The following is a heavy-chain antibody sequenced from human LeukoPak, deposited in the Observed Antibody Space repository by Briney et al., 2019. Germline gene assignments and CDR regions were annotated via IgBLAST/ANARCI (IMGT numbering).Heavy chain of an antibody. D-gene: IGHD6-6*01. CDR3: ARGGKGSSSSRYNWFDP. J-gene: IGHJ5*02. Sequence: SETLSLTCTVSGGSISSSSYYWSWIRQPPGKGLEWIGEINHSGSTNYNPSLKSRVTISVDTSKNQFSLKLSSVTAADTAVYYCARGGKGSSSSRYNWFDPWGQGTLVTVSS. V-gene: IGHV4-39*07. CDR1: GGSISSSSYY. CDR2: INHSGST.